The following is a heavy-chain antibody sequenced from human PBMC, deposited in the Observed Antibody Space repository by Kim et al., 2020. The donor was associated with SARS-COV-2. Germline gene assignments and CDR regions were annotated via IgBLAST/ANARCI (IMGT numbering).Heavy chain of an antibody. D-gene: IGHD5-18*01. V-gene: IGHV3-48*03. CDR1: GFTFSSYE. Sequence: GGSLRLSCAASGFTFSSYEMNWVRQAPGKGLEWVSYISSSGSTIYYADSVKGRFTISRDNAKNSLYLQMNSLRAEDTAVYYCAGGRLRKGYSYGYRAYGWGQGTLVTVSS. CDR3: AGGRLRKGYSYGYRAYG. J-gene: IGHJ4*02. CDR2: ISSSGSTI.